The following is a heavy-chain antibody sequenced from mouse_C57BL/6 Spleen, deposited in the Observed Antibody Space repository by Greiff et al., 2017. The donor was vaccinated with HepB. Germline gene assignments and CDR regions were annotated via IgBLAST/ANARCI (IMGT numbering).Heavy chain of an antibody. CDR1: GYSLTGYY. V-gene: IGHV1-42*01. CDR2: INPSTGGT. CDR3: ARDGNYPYYCDY. Sequence: DVQLQESGPELVKPGASVKISCKASGYSLTGYYMNWVKQSPEKSLEWIGEINPSTGGTTYNQKFKAKATLTVDKSSSTAYMQLKSLTSEDSAVYYCARDGNYPYYCDYWGQGTTLTVSS. J-gene: IGHJ2*01. D-gene: IGHD2-1*01.